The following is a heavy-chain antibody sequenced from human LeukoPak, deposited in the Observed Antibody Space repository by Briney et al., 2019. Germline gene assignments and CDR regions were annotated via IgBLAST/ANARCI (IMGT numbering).Heavy chain of an antibody. V-gene: IGHV4-59*12. Sequence: KPSETLSLTCTVSGGSINNYWWAWIRQPPGKGLQWIGYRHSSGATSYNLSHESRVTISIDTSRNQFSLKLNSVTAADTAVYYCARDSRGGGPDFDYWGQGTLVTVSS. J-gene: IGHJ4*02. CDR2: RHSSGAT. D-gene: IGHD3-16*01. CDR1: GGSINNYW. CDR3: ARDSRGGGPDFDY.